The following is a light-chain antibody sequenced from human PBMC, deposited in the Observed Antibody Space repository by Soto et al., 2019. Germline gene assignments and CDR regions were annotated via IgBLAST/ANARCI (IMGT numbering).Light chain of an antibody. V-gene: IGLV1-44*01. Sequence: QSVLTQPPSASGAPGQGVIISCSGSTSNVGSNTVNWYQQLPGTAPKLLIYGNNLRPSGDPDRFSASKSGTSASLAISGLQSEDEADYYCAAWDDSLNDVVFGGGTKLTVL. CDR1: TSNVGSNT. CDR2: GNN. CDR3: AAWDDSLNDVV. J-gene: IGLJ2*01.